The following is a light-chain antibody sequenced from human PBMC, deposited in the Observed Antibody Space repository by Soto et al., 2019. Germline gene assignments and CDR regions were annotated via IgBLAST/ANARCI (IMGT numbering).Light chain of an antibody. V-gene: IGKV1-17*01. Sequence: DIQMTQSPSSLSASVGDRVIISCRASQGIGNDLLWFQQKPGKAPKRLIYAASSLQSGVPSRFSGRGSGTEFTLTISSLQPEDFATYYCLQHTTSPWTFGQGTKVEI. CDR2: AAS. CDR1: QGIGND. J-gene: IGKJ1*01. CDR3: LQHTTSPWT.